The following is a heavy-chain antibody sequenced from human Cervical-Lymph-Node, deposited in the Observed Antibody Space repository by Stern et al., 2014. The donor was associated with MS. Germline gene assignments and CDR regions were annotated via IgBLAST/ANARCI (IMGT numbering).Heavy chain of an antibody. J-gene: IGHJ4*02. Sequence: QVQLGQSGAEVKKPGASVKVSCKASGYTFTRNAIHWVRQAPGQRLEWMGWVNAGNGDTKYSQKFQGTVTITREKSPTNTLMELRSLDPEDAAVYYCARVEKGDSYGYWGQGTLITVSS. V-gene: IGHV1-3*01. CDR3: ARVEKGDSYGY. CDR1: GYTFTRNA. CDR2: VNAGNGDT. D-gene: IGHD2-21*02.